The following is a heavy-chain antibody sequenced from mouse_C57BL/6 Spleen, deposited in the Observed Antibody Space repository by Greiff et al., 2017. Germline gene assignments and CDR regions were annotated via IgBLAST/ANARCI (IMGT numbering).Heavy chain of an antibody. Sequence: QVQLQQPGAELVRPGSSVKLSCKASGYTFTSYWMDWVKQRPGQGLEWIGNIYPSDSETHYNQKFKDKATLTVDKSSSTAYMQLSSLTSEGSAVYYCAREGHYYGSSYVDTRGPGDTHPVFSESWY. CDR2: IYPSDSET. J-gene: IGHJ1*01. D-gene: IGHD1-1*01. CDR3: AREGHYYGSSYVDTRGPGDTHPVFSESWY. V-gene: IGHV1-61*01. CDR1: GYTFTSYW.